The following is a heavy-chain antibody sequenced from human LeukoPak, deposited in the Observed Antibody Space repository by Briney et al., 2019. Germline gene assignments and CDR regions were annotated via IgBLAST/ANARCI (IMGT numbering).Heavy chain of an antibody. CDR3: ARHSSSDYYYYGMDV. Sequence: SETLSLTCAVYGGSFSGYYWSWIRQPPGKGLEWIGEINHSGSTNYIPSLKSRVTISVDTSKNQFSLKLSSVTAADTAVYYCARHSSSDYYYYGMDVWGQGTTVTVSS. D-gene: IGHD6-13*01. V-gene: IGHV4-34*01. CDR2: INHSGST. J-gene: IGHJ6*02. CDR1: GGSFSGYY.